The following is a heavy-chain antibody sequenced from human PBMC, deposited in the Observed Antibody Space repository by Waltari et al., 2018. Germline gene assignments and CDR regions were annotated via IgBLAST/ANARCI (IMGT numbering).Heavy chain of an antibody. CDR1: GFSFSSYE. V-gene: IGHV3-48*03. J-gene: IGHJ4*02. CDR2: ISSGGSNI. D-gene: IGHD3-10*01. Sequence: EVQLVESGGGLVQTGGSMRLSCAASGFSFSSYEMNWVRQAPGKGLECVSYISSGGSNIFYAESVKGRFTISRDNAKNSLYLQMNSLRVEDTAVYYCTRERSVTGKGNLDYWGQGTLVTVSS. CDR3: TRERSVTGKGNLDY.